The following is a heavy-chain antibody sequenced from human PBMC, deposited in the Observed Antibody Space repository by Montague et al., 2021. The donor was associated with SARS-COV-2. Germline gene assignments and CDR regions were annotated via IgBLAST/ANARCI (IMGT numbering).Heavy chain of an antibody. D-gene: IGHD3-9*01. Sequence: SETLSLTCTVSGGSISSYNWSWIRQRPGTGLEWIGYIYYSGSTNYNSSLKRRVTISVDTSKNQFSLKLSSVTAADTAVYYCARTYYDILTGYYNRGAFDIWGQGTMVTVSS. CDR3: ARTYYDILTGYYNRGAFDI. CDR2: IYYSGST. V-gene: IGHV4-59*08. J-gene: IGHJ3*02. CDR1: GGSISSYN.